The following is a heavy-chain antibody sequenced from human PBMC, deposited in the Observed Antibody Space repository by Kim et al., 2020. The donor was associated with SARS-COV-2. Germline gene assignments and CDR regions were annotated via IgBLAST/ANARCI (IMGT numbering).Heavy chain of an antibody. D-gene: IGHD2-15*01. Sequence: SETLSLTCTVSGGSISSGSYYWSWIRQPAGKGLEWIGRIYTSGSTNYNPSLKSRVTISVDTSKNQFSLKLSSVTAADTAVYYCATTHRSWFDPWGQGTLVTVSS. CDR1: GGSISSGSYY. J-gene: IGHJ5*02. V-gene: IGHV4-61*02. CDR3: ATTHRSWFDP. CDR2: IYTSGST.